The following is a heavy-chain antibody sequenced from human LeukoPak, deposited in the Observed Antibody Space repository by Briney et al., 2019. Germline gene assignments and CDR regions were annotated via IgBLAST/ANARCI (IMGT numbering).Heavy chain of an antibody. J-gene: IGHJ4*02. Sequence: GASVKVSCKASGYTFSSYGISWVRQPPGQGLEWMGWISAYNGNTNYAQKLHGRVTMTTDTSTSTPYMELRSLRSDDTAVYYCSRRLPDYSSGWYYYWGQGTLVTVSS. V-gene: IGHV1-18*01. CDR1: GYTFSSYG. CDR3: SRRLPDYSSGWYYY. D-gene: IGHD6-19*01. CDR2: ISAYNGNT.